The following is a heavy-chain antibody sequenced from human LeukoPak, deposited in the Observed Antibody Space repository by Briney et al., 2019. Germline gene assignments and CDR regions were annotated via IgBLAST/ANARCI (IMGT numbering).Heavy chain of an antibody. V-gene: IGHV3-48*02. Sequence: GGSLRLSCAASGFTFSSSSMNWVRQAPGKGLEWVSYISASSSTIYYADSVKGRFTISRDNAKNSLYLQMSSLRDEDTAVYYCARSYSNHLFGMDVWGQGTTVTVTS. CDR2: ISASSSTI. J-gene: IGHJ6*02. D-gene: IGHD4-11*01. CDR1: GFTFSSSS. CDR3: ARSYSNHLFGMDV.